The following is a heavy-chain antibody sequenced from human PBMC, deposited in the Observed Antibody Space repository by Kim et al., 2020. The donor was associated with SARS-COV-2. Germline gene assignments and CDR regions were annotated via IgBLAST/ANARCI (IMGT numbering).Heavy chain of an antibody. D-gene: IGHD4-17*01. J-gene: IGHJ4*02. CDR2: IYYSGST. Sequence: SETLSLTCTVSGGSISSSSYYWGWIRQPPGKGLEWIGSIYYSGSTYYNPSLKSRVTISVDTSKNQFSLKLSSVTAADTAVYYCARPMHDYGDYSHYWGQGTLVTVSS. CDR3: ARPMHDYGDYSHY. V-gene: IGHV4-39*01. CDR1: GGSISSSSYY.